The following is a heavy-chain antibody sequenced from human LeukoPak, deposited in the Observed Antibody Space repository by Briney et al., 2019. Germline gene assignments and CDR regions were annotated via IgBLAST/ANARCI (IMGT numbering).Heavy chain of an antibody. CDR3: ARVGPAAGTVDY. D-gene: IGHD1-7*01. CDR2: ISAYNGNT. CDR1: GYTFTSYG. Sequence: ASVKVSCKASGYTFTSYGISWVRQAPGQGLGWRGWISAYNGNTNYAQKLQGRVTMTTDTSTSTAYMELRSLRSDDTAVYYCARVGPAAGTVDYWGQGTLVTVSS. J-gene: IGHJ4*02. V-gene: IGHV1-18*01.